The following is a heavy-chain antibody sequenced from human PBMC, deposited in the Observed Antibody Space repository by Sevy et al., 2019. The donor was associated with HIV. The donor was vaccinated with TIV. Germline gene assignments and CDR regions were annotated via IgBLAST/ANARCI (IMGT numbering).Heavy chain of an antibody. CDR3: AKDMGSGSYPKYYFDY. D-gene: IGHD1-26*01. Sequence: GGSLRLSCAASGFTFDDYAMHWVRQAPGKGLEWVSGISWNSGSIGYADSVKGRFTISRDNAKNSLYLKMNSLRAEDTALYYCAKDMGSGSYPKYYFDYWGQGTLVTVSS. CDR2: ISWNSGSI. CDR1: GFTFDDYA. J-gene: IGHJ4*02. V-gene: IGHV3-9*01.